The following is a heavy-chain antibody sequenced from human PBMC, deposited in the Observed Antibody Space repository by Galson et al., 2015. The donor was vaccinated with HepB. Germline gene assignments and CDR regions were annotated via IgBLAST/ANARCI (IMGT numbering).Heavy chain of an antibody. CDR3: AKDRAYSSYLDHYYGIDV. V-gene: IGHV3-30*18. CDR2: ISYDGSNK. J-gene: IGHJ6*02. CDR1: GFTFSSYG. D-gene: IGHD4-11*01. Sequence: SLRLSCAASGFTFSSYGMHWVRQAPGKGLEWVALISYDGSNKKYAGSVKGRFTISRDNSENTLYLQMSGLRTEDTALYYCAKDRAYSSYLDHYYGIDVWGQGTTVTVSS.